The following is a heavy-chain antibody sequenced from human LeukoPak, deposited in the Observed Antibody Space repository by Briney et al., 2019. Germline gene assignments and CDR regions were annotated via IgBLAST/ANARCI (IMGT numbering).Heavy chain of an antibody. Sequence: GGSLRLSCAASGFSFSSYSINWVRQAPGKGLEWVSSISSSSDYIYYADSVKGRFTISRDNAKNSLSLQMNSLRAEDTAVYYCARAIAVAGPYYFDYWGQGTLVTVSS. CDR2: ISSSSDYI. CDR3: ARAIAVAGPYYFDY. CDR1: GFSFSSYS. J-gene: IGHJ4*02. D-gene: IGHD6-19*01. V-gene: IGHV3-21*01.